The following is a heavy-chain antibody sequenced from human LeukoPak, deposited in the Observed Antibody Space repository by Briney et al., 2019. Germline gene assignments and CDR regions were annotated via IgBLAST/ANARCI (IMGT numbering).Heavy chain of an antibody. CDR3: ARAKTLFSSGWYYYYYGMDV. CDR1: GYTFTSYD. Sequence: ASVKVSCKASGYTFTSYDINWVRQATGQGLEWMGWMNPNNGNTGYAQKFQGRVTMTRNTSISTAYMELSSLRSEDTAVYYCARAKTLFSSGWYYYYYGMDVWGQGTTVTVSS. J-gene: IGHJ6*02. D-gene: IGHD6-19*01. V-gene: IGHV1-8*01. CDR2: MNPNNGNT.